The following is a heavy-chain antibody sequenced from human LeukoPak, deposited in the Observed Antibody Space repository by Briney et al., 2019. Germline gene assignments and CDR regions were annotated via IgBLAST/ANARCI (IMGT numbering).Heavy chain of an antibody. D-gene: IGHD3-10*01. CDR1: GFTFSSYE. Sequence: AGGYLRLSCAASGFTFSSYEMNWVRQAPGKGLEWVSYISSSGSTIYYADSVKGRFTISRDNAKNSLYLQMNSLRAEDTAVYYCARHYGPEWAFDIWGQGTMVTVSS. CDR3: ARHYGPEWAFDI. V-gene: IGHV3-48*03. J-gene: IGHJ3*02. CDR2: ISSSGSTI.